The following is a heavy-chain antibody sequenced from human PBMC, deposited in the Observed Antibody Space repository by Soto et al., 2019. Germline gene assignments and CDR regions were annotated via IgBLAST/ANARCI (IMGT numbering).Heavy chain of an antibody. CDR1: GFSFGNYA. D-gene: IGHD3-10*01. CDR3: AKDKQDYYGSGNYFDY. V-gene: IGHV3-23*01. Sequence: DVQLLESGGGLVQLGGSLRLSCAASGFSFGNYAMSWVRQAPGKGLEWVSTMSGASGSAFYADSVKGRFTISRDNSKNTLYLQMNSLRAEDTAIYYCAKDKQDYYGSGNYFDYRGQGILVTVSS. J-gene: IGHJ4*02. CDR2: MSGASGSA.